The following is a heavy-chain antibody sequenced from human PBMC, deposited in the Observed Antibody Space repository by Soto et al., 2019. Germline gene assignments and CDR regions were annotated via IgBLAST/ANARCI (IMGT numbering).Heavy chain of an antibody. Sequence: GGSLRLSCAASGFTFSSYWMHWVRQAPGKGLVWVSRINNDGSSTSYADSVKGRFTISRDNAKSTLYLEMSSLRAEDTAVYYCARDPLIGDTDYGLDVWGQGTTVTVSS. CDR3: ARDPLIGDTDYGLDV. J-gene: IGHJ6*02. D-gene: IGHD2-21*01. V-gene: IGHV3-74*01. CDR1: GFTFSSYW. CDR2: INNDGSST.